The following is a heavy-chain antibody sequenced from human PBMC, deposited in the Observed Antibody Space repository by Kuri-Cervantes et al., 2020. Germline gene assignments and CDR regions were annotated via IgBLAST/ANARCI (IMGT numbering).Heavy chain of an antibody. D-gene: IGHD6-19*01. CDR1: GYTFTSYD. CDR2: INPNSGGT. CDR3: ARVGWSDPNYYYYGMDV. V-gene: IGHV1-2*04. Sequence: ASVKVSCKASGYTFTSYDINWVRQAPGQGLEWMGWINPNSGGTNYAQKFQGWVTMTRDTSISTAYMELSRLRSDDTAVYYCARVGWSDPNYYYYGMDVWGQGTTVTVSS. J-gene: IGHJ6*02.